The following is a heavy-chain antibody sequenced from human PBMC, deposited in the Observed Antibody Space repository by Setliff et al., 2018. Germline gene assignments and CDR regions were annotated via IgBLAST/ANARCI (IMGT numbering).Heavy chain of an antibody. CDR1: GGSISTSSY. D-gene: IGHD3-10*01. J-gene: IGHJ3*02. CDR3: ARRGYYYGWGDSNAFDI. V-gene: IGHV4-39*01. CDR2: IYYSGTT. Sequence: LSLTCTVSGGSISTSSYWGWIRQPPGKGLEWIGSIYYSGTTYYNPSLKSRVTISVDTSKNQFSLKLSSVTAADTAVYYCARRGYYYGWGDSNAFDIWGQGTMVTVS.